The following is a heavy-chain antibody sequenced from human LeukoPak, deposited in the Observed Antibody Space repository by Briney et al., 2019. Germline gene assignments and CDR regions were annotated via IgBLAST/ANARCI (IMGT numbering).Heavy chain of an antibody. Sequence: ASQTLSLTCTVSGGSISSGGYYWSWIRQPPGKGLEWIGYIYHSGSTYYNPSLKSRVTISVDRSKNQFSLKLSSVTAADTAVYYCARAEHSGSYLDYWGQGTLVTVSS. J-gene: IGHJ4*02. CDR1: GGSISSGGYY. V-gene: IGHV4-30-2*01. D-gene: IGHD1-26*01. CDR2: IYHSGST. CDR3: ARAEHSGSYLDY.